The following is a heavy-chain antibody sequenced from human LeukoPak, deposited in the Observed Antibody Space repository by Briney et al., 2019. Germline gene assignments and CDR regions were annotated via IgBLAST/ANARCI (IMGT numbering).Heavy chain of an antibody. J-gene: IGHJ5*02. V-gene: IGHV3-48*01. D-gene: IGHD2-15*01. CDR1: GFTFSSYS. Sequence: QTGGSLRLSCAASGFTFSSYSMNWVRQAPGKGLEWVSYISSSSSTIYYADSVKGRFTISRDNAKNSLYLQMNSLRAEDTAVYYCARHGVATWFDPWGQGTLVTVSS. CDR2: ISSSSSTI. CDR3: ARHGVATWFDP.